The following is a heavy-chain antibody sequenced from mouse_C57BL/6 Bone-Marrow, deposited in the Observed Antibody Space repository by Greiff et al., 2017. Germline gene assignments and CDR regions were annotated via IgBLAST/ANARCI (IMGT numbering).Heavy chain of an antibody. CDR1: GYAFRSSW. CDR2: IYPGDGDT. V-gene: IGHV1-82*01. J-gene: IGHJ3*01. CDR3: ARGGYDAWFAY. Sequence: VTLVESGPELVKPGASVKISCKASGYAFRSSWMNWVKQRPGKGLEWIGRIYPGDGDTNYNGKFKGKATLTADKSSSTAYMQLSSLTSEDSAVYFCARGGYDAWFAYWGQGTLVTVSA. D-gene: IGHD2-2*01.